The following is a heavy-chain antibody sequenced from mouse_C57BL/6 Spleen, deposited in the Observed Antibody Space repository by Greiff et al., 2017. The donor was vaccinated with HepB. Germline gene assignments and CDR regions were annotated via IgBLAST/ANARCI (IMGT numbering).Heavy chain of an antibody. V-gene: IGHV1-69*01. CDR3: ARTGYYGTLYYFDD. CDR2: IDPSDSYT. D-gene: IGHD1-1*01. J-gene: IGHJ2*01. Sequence: QVQLQQSGAELVMPGASVKLSCKASGYTFTSYWMHWVKQRPGQGLEWIGEIDPSDSYTNYNQKFKGKSTLTVDKSSSTAYMQLSSLTSEDSAVYYCARTGYYGTLYYFDDWGKGTTLTVSS. CDR1: GYTFTSYW.